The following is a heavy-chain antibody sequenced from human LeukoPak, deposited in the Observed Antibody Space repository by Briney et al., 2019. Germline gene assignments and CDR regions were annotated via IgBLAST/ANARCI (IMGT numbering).Heavy chain of an antibody. D-gene: IGHD4-11*01. CDR1: GFTFSSYW. CDR2: INGRGGST. J-gene: IGHJ4*02. CDR3: ANPPTVTSIHY. Sequence: GGSLRLSCAASGFTFSSYWMSWVRQAPGKGLEWVSSINGRGGSTYYADSVKGRFTISRDNSKNTLYLQMNSLRAEDTAIYYCANPPTVTSIHYWGQGTLVTVSS. V-gene: IGHV3-23*01.